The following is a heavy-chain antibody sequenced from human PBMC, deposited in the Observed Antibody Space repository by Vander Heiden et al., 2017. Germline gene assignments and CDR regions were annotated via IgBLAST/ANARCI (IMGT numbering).Heavy chain of an antibody. D-gene: IGHD4-4*01. V-gene: IGHV1-46*01. CDR1: GYAFTTYY. Sequence: QVQLVQSGAEVKKSGASVKVSCKASGYAFTTYYMHWVRQAPGQGLEWMGIINPASGSPNYAHKFQGRVTMTRDKSTSTVYMELRGLRSEDTEVYYCARERATITLYYYYGVDVWGQGTTVTVSS. CDR3: ARERATITLYYYYGVDV. CDR2: INPASGSP. J-gene: IGHJ6*02.